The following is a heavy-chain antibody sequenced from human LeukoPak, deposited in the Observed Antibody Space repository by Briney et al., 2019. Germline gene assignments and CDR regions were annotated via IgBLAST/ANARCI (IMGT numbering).Heavy chain of an antibody. CDR1: DYVLTELS. Sequence: GASVKVSCKVSDYVLTELSIHWVRQAPGQGLEWVGGLDPEAGERIYAQGFHGRITITEDTSTDTAYMEISSLRSDDTAIYFCATIDRPQYHNAMDVWGQGTAVTVSS. CDR2: LDPEAGER. J-gene: IGHJ6*02. CDR3: ATIDRPQYHNAMDV. V-gene: IGHV1-24*01.